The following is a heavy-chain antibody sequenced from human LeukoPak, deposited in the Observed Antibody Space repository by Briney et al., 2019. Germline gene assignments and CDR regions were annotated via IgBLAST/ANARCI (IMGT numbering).Heavy chain of an antibody. CDR3: ATIIVGANDAFDI. CDR1: GFTFRSYW. J-gene: IGHJ3*02. V-gene: IGHV3-7*01. Sequence: GGSLRLSCSASGFTFRSYWMSWVRQAPGKGLEWVANIKQDASEKYYVDSVKGRFTISRDNAKNSLYLQMNSLRAEDTAVYYCATIIVGANDAFDIWGQGTMVTVSS. CDR2: IKQDASEK. D-gene: IGHD1-26*01.